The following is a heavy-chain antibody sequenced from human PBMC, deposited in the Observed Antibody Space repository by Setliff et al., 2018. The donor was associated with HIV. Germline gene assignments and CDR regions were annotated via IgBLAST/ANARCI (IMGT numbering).Heavy chain of an antibody. J-gene: IGHJ4*02. V-gene: IGHV4-39*07. CDR3: VGDETTVTFDY. CDR1: GGSISSKDHY. CDR2: IFYTGST. Sequence: PSETLSLTCTVSGGSISSKDHYWGWIWQSPGKGLEWIGDIFYTGSTYYNPSLKSRVAISVDTSKNQFSLKLNSVTIADTAVYYCVGDETTVTFDYWGQGTLVTVSS. D-gene: IGHD4-17*01.